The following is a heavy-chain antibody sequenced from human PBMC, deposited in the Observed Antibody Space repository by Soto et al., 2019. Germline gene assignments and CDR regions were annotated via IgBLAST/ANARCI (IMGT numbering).Heavy chain of an antibody. J-gene: IGHJ4*02. V-gene: IGHV1-46*01. CDR1: GYIFTTYS. D-gene: IGHD6-25*01. Sequence: QVQLVQSGAEMKRPGASVILSCKASGYIFTTYSIHWVRQTAGQGLEWMAKVDPRDGSTGDAQKFWGRVSMAWDTSTGTVSMEVSSLTSDDTATYYCARVRSSGREFDYWGQGTQVTVSS. CDR2: VDPRDGST. CDR3: ARVRSSGREFDY.